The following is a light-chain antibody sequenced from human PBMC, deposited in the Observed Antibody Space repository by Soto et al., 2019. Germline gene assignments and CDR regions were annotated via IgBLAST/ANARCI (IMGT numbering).Light chain of an antibody. Sequence: QSVLTQPASVSGSPGQSITISCTGTSSDVGAYNYVSWYQQDPGKAPKVMIYDVSNRPSGVSNRFSGSKSGNTASLTISGLQAEDEADYYSLSYTTSSTYVFGTGTKVTVL. CDR1: SSDVGAYNY. CDR2: DVS. CDR3: LSYTTSSTYV. V-gene: IGLV2-14*01. J-gene: IGLJ1*01.